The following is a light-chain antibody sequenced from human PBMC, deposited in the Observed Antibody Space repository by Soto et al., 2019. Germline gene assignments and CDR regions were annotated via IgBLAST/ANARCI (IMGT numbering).Light chain of an antibody. V-gene: IGKV1-8*01. CDR3: QQYYSYPPWT. CDR1: QGISSY. CDR2: AAS. J-gene: IGKJ1*01. Sequence: AIRMTQSPSSFSASTGDRVTITCRASQGISSYLAWYQQKPGKAPKLLIYAASTLQSGVPSRFSGSGSGTDFTLTISCLQSEDFATYYCQQYYSYPPWTFGQGTMVDI.